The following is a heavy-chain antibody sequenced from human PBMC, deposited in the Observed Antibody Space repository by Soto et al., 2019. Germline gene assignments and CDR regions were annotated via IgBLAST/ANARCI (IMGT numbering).Heavy chain of an antibody. V-gene: IGHV1-46*01. Sequence: GASVKVSCKASGYVFSSSFVHWVRQAPGQGLEWMAMINPTVGSTSYAHNFQGRIAVTRDTSTATVYLDLSSPRSADTAIYYCAREVNTVIMPGDTEASSGLQVLGQGTTVNVS. J-gene: IGHJ6*01. CDR3: AREVNTVIMPGDTEASSGLQV. CDR2: INPTVGST. CDR1: GYVFSSSF. D-gene: IGHD2-21*02.